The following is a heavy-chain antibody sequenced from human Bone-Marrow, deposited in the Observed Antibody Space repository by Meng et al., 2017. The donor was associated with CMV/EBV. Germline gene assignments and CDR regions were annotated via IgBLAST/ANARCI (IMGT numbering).Heavy chain of an antibody. D-gene: IGHD2-2*02. V-gene: IGHV3-43D*03. Sequence: GESLKISCAASGFTFSSYGMHWVRQAPGKGLEWVSLISWDGHSIYYADSVKGRFTISRDNSKKSLHLQMTSLRTEDTALYYCAKDICSSTSCYNDAFDIWGQGTMVTVSS. CDR3: AKDICSSTSCYNDAFDI. CDR1: GFTFSSYG. CDR2: ISWDGHSI. J-gene: IGHJ3*02.